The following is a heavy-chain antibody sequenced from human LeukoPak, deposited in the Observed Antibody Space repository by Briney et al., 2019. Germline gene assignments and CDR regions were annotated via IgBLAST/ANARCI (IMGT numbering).Heavy chain of an antibody. J-gene: IGHJ4*02. D-gene: IGHD6-19*01. V-gene: IGHV3-7*01. CDR3: ARDVWTGVAVSDY. Sequence: GGSLRLSCVASGFTFSSYWMTWVRQAPGKGLEWLANIKEDGSIQYYLDSVGGRFTSSRDNAKSSVYLQLNSLRADDTAVYYCARDVWTGVAVSDYWGQGTLVTVSS. CDR2: IKEDGSIQ. CDR1: GFTFSSYW.